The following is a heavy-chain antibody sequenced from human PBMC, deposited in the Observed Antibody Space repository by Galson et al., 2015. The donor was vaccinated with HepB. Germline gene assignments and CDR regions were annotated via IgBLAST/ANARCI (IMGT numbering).Heavy chain of an antibody. Sequence: QSGAEVKKPGESLRISCKGSGYSFTSYWISWVRQMPGKGLEWMGRIDPSDSYTNYSPSFQGHVTISADKSISTAYLQWSSLKASDTAMYYCARQGPYYDSSGYYRASALDYWGQGTLVTVSS. V-gene: IGHV5-10-1*01. CDR3: ARQGPYYDSSGYYRASALDY. CDR1: GYSFTSYW. D-gene: IGHD3-22*01. CDR2: IDPSDSYT. J-gene: IGHJ4*02.